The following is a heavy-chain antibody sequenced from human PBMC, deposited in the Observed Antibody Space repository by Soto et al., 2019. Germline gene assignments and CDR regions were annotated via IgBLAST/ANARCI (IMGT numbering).Heavy chain of an antibody. CDR2: ISESSGPI. CDR1: GFTLSSDS. J-gene: IGHJ4*01. Sequence: PGGSLRLSCAASGFTLSSDSMNWVRQAPGKGLEWVSYISESSGPIYYADSVKGRFTISRDNAKNSLYLQMNSLRSEDTAVYYCARETYCTSTSCYYFDYWGQGTLVTVSS. V-gene: IGHV3-48*01. CDR3: ARETYCTSTSCYYFDY. D-gene: IGHD2-2*01.